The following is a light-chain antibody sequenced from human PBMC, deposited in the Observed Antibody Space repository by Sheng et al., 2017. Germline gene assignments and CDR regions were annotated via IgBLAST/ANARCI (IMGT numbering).Light chain of an antibody. V-gene: IGLV1-40*01. Sequence: QLVLTQPPSVSGAPGQSVTISCTGSSSNIGAGFDVHWYQQLPGTAPKLLIYRNSNRPSGVPDRFSGSKSGTSASLAITGLQAEDEADYYCQSYDTSLSNSAVFDGGTKLTVL. CDR3: QSYDTSLSNSAV. J-gene: IGLJ3*02. CDR1: SSNIGAGFD. CDR2: RNS.